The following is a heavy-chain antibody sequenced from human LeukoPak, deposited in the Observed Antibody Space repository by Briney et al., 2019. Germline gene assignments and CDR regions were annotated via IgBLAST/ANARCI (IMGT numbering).Heavy chain of an antibody. V-gene: IGHV3-73*01. J-gene: IGHJ4*02. CDR1: GFTFSGSA. Sequence: GGSLKLSCAASGFTFSGSAMHWVRQASGKGLEWVGRIRSKANSYATAYAASVKGRFTISRDDSKNTAYLQMNSLKTEDTAVYYCTRLIYGDFDEGDYWGQGTLVTVSS. D-gene: IGHD4-17*01. CDR3: TRLIYGDFDEGDY. CDR2: IRSKANSYAT.